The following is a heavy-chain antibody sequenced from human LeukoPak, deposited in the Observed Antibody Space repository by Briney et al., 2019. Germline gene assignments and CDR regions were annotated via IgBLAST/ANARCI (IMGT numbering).Heavy chain of an antibody. CDR1: GFTFSSHW. V-gene: IGHV3-7*02. CDR2: IKQDGSEK. D-gene: IGHD4-17*01. CDR3: ARGRATVTPSIVDY. J-gene: IGHJ4*02. Sequence: GGSLKPSCAAPGFTFSSHWMSWVRQAPGKGLEWVANIKQDGSEKYYVDSVRGRFNISRDKAENSLYLQMNSARAEDTCVYYWARGRATVTPSIVDYGGKGTLDTVST.